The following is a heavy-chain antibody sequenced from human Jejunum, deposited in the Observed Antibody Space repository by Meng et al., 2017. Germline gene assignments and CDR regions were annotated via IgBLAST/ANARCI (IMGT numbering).Heavy chain of an antibody. J-gene: IGHJ4*02. CDR3: ARGAGDRFDF. Sequence: QLQLQESGSGLVKPSQTLSLTCVVSGGSMSSSYYSWGWIRQPPGKGLEWIGYIFNSGSTHFNPSLKSRVTISMDSSKNQFSLNLISVTAGDTAVYYCARGAGDRFDFWGRGTLVTVSS. D-gene: IGHD4-17*01. CDR1: GGSMSSSYYS. V-gene: IGHV4-30-2*01. CDR2: IFNSGST.